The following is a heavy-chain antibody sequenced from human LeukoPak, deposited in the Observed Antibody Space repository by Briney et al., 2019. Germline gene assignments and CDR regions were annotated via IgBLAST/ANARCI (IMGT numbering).Heavy chain of an antibody. CDR2: IIPIFGTA. J-gene: IGHJ6*02. CDR1: GGTFSSYA. D-gene: IGHD2-15*01. V-gene: IGHV1-69*13. CDR3: ARYCSGGSCYSFGYYYYGMDV. Sequence: ASVKVSCKASGGTFSSYAISWVRQAPGQGLEWMGGIIPIFGTANYAQKFQGRVTITADESTSTAYMELSSLRSEDTAVYYCARYCSGGSCYSFGYYYYGMDVWGQGTTVTVSS.